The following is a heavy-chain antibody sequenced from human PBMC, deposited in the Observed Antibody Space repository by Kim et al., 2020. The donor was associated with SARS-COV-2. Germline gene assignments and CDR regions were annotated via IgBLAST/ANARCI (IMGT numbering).Heavy chain of an antibody. CDR3: ARRRLSGYTGNWNDP. CDR2: IYYRGST. V-gene: IGHV4-39*01. CDR1: GGSISTTGDY. Sequence: SETLSLTCTVSGGSISTTGDYWDWIRQPPGKGLDWIGTIYYRGSTYYNPSLKSRVAISADTSKNQFSLKLNSLTAADTAVYYCARRRLSGYTGNWNDPWGQGTLVTVSS. J-gene: IGHJ5*02. D-gene: IGHD2-2*02.